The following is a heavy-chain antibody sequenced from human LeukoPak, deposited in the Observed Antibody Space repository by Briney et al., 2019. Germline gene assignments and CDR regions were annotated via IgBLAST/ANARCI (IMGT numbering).Heavy chain of an antibody. D-gene: IGHD3-10*01. Sequence: GASVKVSCKASGYTLTGYYMHWVRQAPGQELEWMGWINPNSGGTNYAQKFQGRVSMTRDTSISTAYMELSRLTSDDTAVYYCARDLYGSGSYHYYYYGMDVWGQGTTVTVSS. CDR1: GYTLTGYY. CDR2: INPNSGGT. J-gene: IGHJ6*02. V-gene: IGHV1-2*02. CDR3: ARDLYGSGSYHYYYYGMDV.